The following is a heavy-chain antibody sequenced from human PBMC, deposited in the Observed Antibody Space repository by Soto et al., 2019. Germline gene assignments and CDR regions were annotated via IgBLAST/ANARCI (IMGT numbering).Heavy chain of an antibody. CDR2: ISPNSGTT. Sequence: EVQLLESGGGLVQPGGSLRLSCAASGFTFSSNAMTWVRQAPGKGLEWVSFISPNSGTTYFADSVKGRFTIFRDNSKTTLYLQMNSLRAEDTAVYYCAKASSISWGVFDYWGQGTLITVSS. CDR3: AKASSISWGVFDY. V-gene: IGHV3-23*01. D-gene: IGHD6-13*01. CDR1: GFTFSSNA. J-gene: IGHJ4*02.